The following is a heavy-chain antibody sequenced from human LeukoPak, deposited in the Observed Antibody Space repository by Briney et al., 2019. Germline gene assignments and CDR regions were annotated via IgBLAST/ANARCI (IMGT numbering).Heavy chain of an antibody. CDR3: ARGDARGYSYGHFHFDH. CDR1: GGSTSSYY. CDR2: IYTSGST. Sequence: SETLSLTCTVSGGSTSSYYWSWIRQPAGKGLEWIGRIYTSGSTNYNPSLKSRVTVSVDTSKNQFSLKLSSVTAADTAVYYCARGDARGYSYGHFHFDHWGHGTLVTVSS. D-gene: IGHD5-18*01. V-gene: IGHV4-4*07. J-gene: IGHJ4*01.